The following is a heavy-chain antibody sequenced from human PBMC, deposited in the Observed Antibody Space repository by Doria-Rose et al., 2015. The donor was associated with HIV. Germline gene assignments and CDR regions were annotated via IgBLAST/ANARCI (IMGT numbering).Heavy chain of an antibody. V-gene: IGHV2-26*01. CDR2: IFSDDER. Sequence: QVTLKESGPVLVKPTETPTLTCTVSGVSLSSPGMGVSWIRQPPGKALEWLANIFSDDERSYKTSLKSRLTISRGTSKSQVVLTMTDMDPVDTATYYCARIKSSRWYHKYYLDFWGQGTLVIVS. J-gene: IGHJ4*02. D-gene: IGHD6-13*01. CDR3: ARIKSSRWYHKYYLDF. CDR1: GVSLSSPGMG.